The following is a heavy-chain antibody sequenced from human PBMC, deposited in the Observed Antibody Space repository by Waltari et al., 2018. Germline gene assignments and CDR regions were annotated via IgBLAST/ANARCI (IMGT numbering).Heavy chain of an antibody. CDR3: ARDTGVADYYDSSGYSSDY. Sequence: EVQLVESGGGLVQPGGSLRLSCAASGFTFSSYWMSWVRRAPGKGVEWVANIKQDGSEKYYVDSVKGRFTISRDNAKNSLYLQMNSLRAEDTAVYYCARDTGVADYYDSSGYSSDYWGQGTLVTVSS. CDR1: GFTFSSYW. D-gene: IGHD3-22*01. V-gene: IGHV3-7*01. CDR2: IKQDGSEK. J-gene: IGHJ4*02.